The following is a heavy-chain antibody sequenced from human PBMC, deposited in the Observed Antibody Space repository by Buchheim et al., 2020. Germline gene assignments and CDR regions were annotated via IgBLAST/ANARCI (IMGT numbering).Heavy chain of an antibody. J-gene: IGHJ6*02. D-gene: IGHD3-3*01. Sequence: QVQLVESGGGVVQPGRSLRLSCAASGFTFSSYGMHWVRQAPGKGLEWVAVIWYDGSNKYYADSVKGRFTISRDNSTNTLYLQMNSLRAEDTAVYYCARDTYYDFWSGYYYYYYGMDVWGQGTT. CDR3: ARDTYYDFWSGYYYYYYGMDV. CDR1: GFTFSSYG. CDR2: IWYDGSNK. V-gene: IGHV3-33*01.